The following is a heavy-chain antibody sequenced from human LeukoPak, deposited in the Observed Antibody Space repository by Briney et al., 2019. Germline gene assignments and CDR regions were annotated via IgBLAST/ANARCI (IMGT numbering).Heavy chain of an antibody. J-gene: IGHJ6*04. D-gene: IGHD3-22*01. V-gene: IGHV3-33*06. Sequence: GGSLRLSCAASGFAFSSYGTHWVRQAPGKGLEWVAVIWYDGSNKYYADSVKGRFTISRDNSKNTLYLQMNSLRAEDTAVYYCANLYYDSSGLLGSVRRRLDVWGKGTTVTVSS. CDR3: ANLYYDSSGLLGSVRRRLDV. CDR1: GFAFSSYG. CDR2: IWYDGSNK.